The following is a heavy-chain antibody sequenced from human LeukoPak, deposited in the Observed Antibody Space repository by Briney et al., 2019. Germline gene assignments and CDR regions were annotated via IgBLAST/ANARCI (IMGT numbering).Heavy chain of an antibody. V-gene: IGHV4-31*03. J-gene: IGHJ4*02. D-gene: IGHD3-22*01. CDR2: IYYSGST. Sequence: PSETLSLTGTVSGGSISSGGYYWSWIRQHPGKGLEWIGYIYYSGSTYYNPSLKSRVTISVDTSKNQFSLKLSSVTAAATAVYYCASHGSGHYGLFGYWGQGTLVTVSS. CDR1: GGSISSGGYY. CDR3: ASHGSGHYGLFGY.